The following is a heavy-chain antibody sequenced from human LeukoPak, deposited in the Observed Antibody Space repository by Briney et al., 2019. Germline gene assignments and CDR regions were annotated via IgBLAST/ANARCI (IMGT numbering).Heavy chain of an antibody. CDR1: GFTFSSYA. CDR3: ARGKAHCSSTNCYAYINDAFDI. CDR2: ISYEGSNK. J-gene: IGHJ3*02. D-gene: IGHD2-2*01. Sequence: GGSLRLSCAASGFTFSSYAMHWVRQAPGKGLEWMAVISYEGSNKYYADSVKGRFTISRDNSKNTLYLQMNSLRAEDTAVYYCARGKAHCSSTNCYAYINDAFDIWGQGTMVTVSS. V-gene: IGHV3-30*04.